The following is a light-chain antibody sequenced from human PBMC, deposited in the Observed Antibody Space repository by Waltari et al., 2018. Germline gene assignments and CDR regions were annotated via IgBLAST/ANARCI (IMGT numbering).Light chain of an antibody. CDR3: QSYDGSNHAV. J-gene: IGLJ7*01. Sequence: LVLSQPHPVSESSRTTVTISCTASGVSIYRYSLLSYHQRPSSAPRTLFYEDNQRPSGVPDRFSGSIDSSSNSASLTISRLKTEDEADYYCQSYDGSNHAVFGGGTQLTVL. CDR1: GVSIYRYS. CDR2: EDN. V-gene: IGLV6-57*02.